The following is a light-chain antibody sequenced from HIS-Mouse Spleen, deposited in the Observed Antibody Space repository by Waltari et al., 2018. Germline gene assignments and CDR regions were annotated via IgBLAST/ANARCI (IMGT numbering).Light chain of an antibody. Sequence: SYELTQPPSVSVSPGQTARLTCPGDALPTQYAYWYQQKPGQAPVLVIYKDSERPSGIPERFSGSSSGTTVTLTISGVQAEDEADYYCQSADSSGTYVFGTGTKVTVL. V-gene: IGLV3-25*03. CDR3: QSADSSGTYV. CDR2: KDS. J-gene: IGLJ1*01. CDR1: ALPTQY.